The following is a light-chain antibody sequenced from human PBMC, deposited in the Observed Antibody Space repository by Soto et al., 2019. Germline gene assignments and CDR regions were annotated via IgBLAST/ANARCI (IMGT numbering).Light chain of an antibody. CDR2: DNN. J-gene: IGLJ2*01. CDR1: SSNIGSNY. V-gene: IGLV1-51*01. CDR3: GTWDSSLSAV. Sequence: QSALTQPPSVSAAPGQKVTISCSGSSSNIGSNYVSWYQHLPGTAPKLLIYDNNKRPSGIPDRFSGSQSGTSATLGITGLQTGDEADYYCGTWDSSLSAVFGGGTKVTFL.